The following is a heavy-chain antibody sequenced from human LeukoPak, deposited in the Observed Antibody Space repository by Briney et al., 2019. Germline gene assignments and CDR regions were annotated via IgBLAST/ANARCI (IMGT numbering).Heavy chain of an antibody. J-gene: IGHJ4*02. D-gene: IGHD5-24*01. V-gene: IGHV5-51*01. Sequence: GESLKISCKASGYTFTNYWIGWVRQMPGKGLEWMGIIYPGDSDTRYSPSFRGQVIISADKSIRTAYLQWTSLKASDTAMYYCARLPGDGFNLHADYWGQGTLVTVSS. CDR3: ARLPGDGFNLHADY. CDR2: IYPGDSDT. CDR1: GYTFTNYW.